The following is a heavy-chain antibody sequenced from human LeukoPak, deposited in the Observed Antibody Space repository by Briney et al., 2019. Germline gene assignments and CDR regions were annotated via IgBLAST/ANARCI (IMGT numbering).Heavy chain of an antibody. D-gene: IGHD6-13*01. CDR3: ARHGTTAAAAPFDY. CDR1: GGSFSGYY. V-gene: IGHV4-34*01. J-gene: IGHJ4*02. Sequence: SETLSLTCAVYGGSFSGYYWSWIRQPPGKGLEWIGSIYYSGSTYYNPSLKSRVTISVDTSKNQFSLKLSSVTAADTAVYYCARHGTTAAAAPFDYWGQGTLVTVSS. CDR2: IYYSGST.